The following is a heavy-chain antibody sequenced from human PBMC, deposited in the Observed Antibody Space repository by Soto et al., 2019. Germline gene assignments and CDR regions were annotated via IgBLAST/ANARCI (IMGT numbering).Heavy chain of an antibody. J-gene: IGHJ4*02. V-gene: IGHV4-61*08. D-gene: IGHD5-18*01. Sequence: SETLSLTCTVSGGSISSGGYYWNWIRQHPGKGLEWIGYIYNSGSTYYNPSLKSRVTISVDTSKNQFSLKLSSVTAADTAVYYCARRIHLWPITYYFEYWGQGTLVTVSS. CDR2: IYNSGST. CDR1: GGSISSGGYY. CDR3: ARRIHLWPITYYFEY.